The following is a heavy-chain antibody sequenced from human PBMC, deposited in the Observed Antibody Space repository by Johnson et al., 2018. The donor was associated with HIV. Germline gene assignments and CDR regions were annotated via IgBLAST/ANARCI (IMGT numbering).Heavy chain of an antibody. CDR3: ARALYFYDSTSPLESEAFDI. CDR2: INWTGGTK. V-gene: IGHV3-20*04. Sequence: MLLVESGGGVVRPGGSLRLSCAVSGFTFNDHGMSWVRQAPGKGLEWVSGINWTGGTKDYEESVKGRFTISRDNAKNSLYLQMNSLRAEDTALYYCARALYFYDSTSPLESEAFDIWGQGTMVTVSS. J-gene: IGHJ3*02. D-gene: IGHD3-22*01. CDR1: GFTFNDHG.